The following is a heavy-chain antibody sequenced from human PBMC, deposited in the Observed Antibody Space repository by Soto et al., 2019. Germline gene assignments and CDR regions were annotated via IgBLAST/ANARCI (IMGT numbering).Heavy chain of an antibody. CDR1: GFTFSSYA. CDR2: ISYDGSNK. D-gene: IGHD1-26*01. Sequence: GSLRLSCAASGFTFSSYAMHWVRQAPGKGLEWVAVISYDGSNKYYADSVKGRFTISRDNSKNTLYLQMNSLRAEDTAVYYCARELVGADAFDIWGQGTMVTVSS. J-gene: IGHJ3*02. V-gene: IGHV3-30-3*01. CDR3: ARELVGADAFDI.